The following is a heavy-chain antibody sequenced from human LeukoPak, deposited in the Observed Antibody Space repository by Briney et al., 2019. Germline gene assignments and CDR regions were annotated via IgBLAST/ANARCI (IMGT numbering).Heavy chain of an antibody. D-gene: IGHD2-21*01. CDR1: GFNVTTNN. CDR3: GRRFCNSCPLDF. Sequence: GGSLRLSCVGSGFNVTTNNMYWVRQAPGKGLECVSAFHAGGGPDYADSVRDRFTISRDNSKNTLYLQMNSLRAEHTAVYFCGRRFCNSCPLDFWGQGTLVTVSS. CDR2: FHAGGGP. J-gene: IGHJ4*02. V-gene: IGHV3-66*04.